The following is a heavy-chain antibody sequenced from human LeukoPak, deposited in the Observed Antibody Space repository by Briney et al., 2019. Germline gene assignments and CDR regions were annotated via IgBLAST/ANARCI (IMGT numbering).Heavy chain of an antibody. CDR3: ARGWQSTAMKKFDFDY. Sequence: ASVKVSCKASGYTFTSYYMHWVRQAPGQGLEWMGIINPSGGSTSYAQKFQGRVTMTRDTSTSTVYMELSSLRSEDTAVYYCARGWQSTAMKKFDFDYWGQGTLVTVSS. CDR1: GYTFTSYY. V-gene: IGHV1-46*01. CDR2: INPSGGST. D-gene: IGHD5-18*01. J-gene: IGHJ4*02.